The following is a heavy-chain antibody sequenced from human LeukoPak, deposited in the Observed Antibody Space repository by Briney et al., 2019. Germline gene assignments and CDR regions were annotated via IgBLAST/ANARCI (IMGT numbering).Heavy chain of an antibody. V-gene: IGHV3-23*01. CDR1: GFTFSSYA. CDR3: AKDSKPYYYGSGSYYRY. J-gene: IGHJ4*02. D-gene: IGHD3-10*01. CDR2: ISGSGGST. Sequence: GRSLRLSCAASGFTFSSYAMSWVRQAPGKGLEWVSAISGSGGSTYYADSVKGRFTISRDNSKNTLYLQMNSLRAEDTAVYYCAKDSKPYYYGSGSYYRYWGQGTLVTVSS.